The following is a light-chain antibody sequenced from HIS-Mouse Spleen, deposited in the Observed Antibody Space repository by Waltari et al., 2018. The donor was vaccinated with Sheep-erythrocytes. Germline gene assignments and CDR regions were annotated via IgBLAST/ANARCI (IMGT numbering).Light chain of an antibody. Sequence: QSALTQPPSASGSPGQSVTISCTGTSSDVGAYNYVSCYQQHPGKAPKLMIYEVSKRPSGVPDRFSGSKSGNTASLTVSGLQAEDEADYYCSSYAGSNNWVFGGGTKLTVL. J-gene: IGLJ3*02. V-gene: IGLV2-8*01. CDR1: SSDVGAYNY. CDR2: EVS. CDR3: SSYAGSNNWV.